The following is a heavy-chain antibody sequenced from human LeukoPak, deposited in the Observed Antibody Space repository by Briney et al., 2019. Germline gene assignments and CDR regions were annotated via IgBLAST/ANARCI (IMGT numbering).Heavy chain of an antibody. J-gene: IGHJ4*02. CDR1: GYSFTSYW. CDR3: ARHNAPSTSLVYYDSSGYPMDY. D-gene: IGHD3-22*01. CDR2: IYPGDSDT. Sequence: GESLKISCKGSGYSFTSYWIGWVRQMPGKGLEWMGIIYPGDSDTRYSPSFQGQVTISADKSISTAYLQWSSLKASDTAMYYCARHNAPSTSLVYYDSSGYPMDYWGQGTLVTVSS. V-gene: IGHV5-51*01.